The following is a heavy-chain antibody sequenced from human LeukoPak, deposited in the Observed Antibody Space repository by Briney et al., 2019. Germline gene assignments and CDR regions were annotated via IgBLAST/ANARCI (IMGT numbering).Heavy chain of an antibody. CDR1: GYSISSGYY. Sequence: SETLSLTCAVPGYSISSGYYWGWIRQPPGKGLEWIGIIYHSGNTYYNPSLKSRVTISVDTSKNQFSLKLNSVTAADTAVYYCARKGGPAAPFDYWGQGTLVTVSS. J-gene: IGHJ4*02. CDR2: IYHSGNT. V-gene: IGHV4-38-2*01. D-gene: IGHD2-2*01. CDR3: ARKGGPAAPFDY.